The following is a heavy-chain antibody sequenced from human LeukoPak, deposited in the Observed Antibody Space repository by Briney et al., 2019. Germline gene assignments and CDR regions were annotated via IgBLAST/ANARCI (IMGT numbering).Heavy chain of an antibody. Sequence: GGSLRLSCKASGISFNDYGMHWVRQAPGKGLEWVAMIWYDGSNKHYADSVKGRFTISRDNSEKTLYLQMNSLRVDDTAVYYCARDDSSVKGSWFDPWGQGVPVTVSS. CDR2: IWYDGSNK. CDR3: ARDDSSVKGSWFDP. V-gene: IGHV3-33*01. D-gene: IGHD3-10*01. CDR1: GISFNDYG. J-gene: IGHJ5*02.